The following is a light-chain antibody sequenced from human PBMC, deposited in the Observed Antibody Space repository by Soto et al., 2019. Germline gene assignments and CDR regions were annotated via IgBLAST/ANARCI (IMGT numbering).Light chain of an antibody. CDR1: PNVSSN. CDR2: GAS. V-gene: IGKV3-15*01. J-gene: IGKJ1*01. CDR3: QQYNNWPPWT. Sequence: EIVMTQSPATLSVSPGERATLSCRAIPNVSSNLAWYQQKPGQAPRLLIYGASTRATGIPARFSGSGSGTELTLTISSLQSEEFAFYYCQQYNNWPPWTFGQGTQVEIK.